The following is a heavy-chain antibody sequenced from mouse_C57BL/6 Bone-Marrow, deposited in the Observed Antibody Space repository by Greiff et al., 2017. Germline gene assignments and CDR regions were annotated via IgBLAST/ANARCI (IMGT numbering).Heavy chain of an antibody. CDR2: INPSSGYT. D-gene: IGHD3-2*02. Sequence: QVQLKQSGAELARPGASVKMSCKASGYTFTSYTMHWVKQRPGQGLEWIGYINPSSGYTKYNQKFKDKATLTADKSSSTAYMQLSSLTSEDSAVYYCSRLGGIRQYYCDYWGQGTTLTVSS. CDR1: GYTFTSYT. J-gene: IGHJ2*01. CDR3: SRLGGIRQYYCDY. V-gene: IGHV1-4*01.